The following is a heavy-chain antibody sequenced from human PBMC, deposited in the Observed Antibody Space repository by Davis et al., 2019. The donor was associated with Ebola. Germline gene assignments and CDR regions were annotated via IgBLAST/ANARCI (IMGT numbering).Heavy chain of an antibody. J-gene: IGHJ3*02. CDR2: INPSGGST. V-gene: IGHV1-46*03. CDR3: TTPGGQDSGYDVFDI. D-gene: IGHD5-12*01. Sequence: ASVKVSCKASGYTFSTYYIHWVRQAPEQGLEWVGIINPSGGSTNYAQKFQGRVTVTRDTSTTTVYMDLSSLRSEDTALYYCTTPGGQDSGYDVFDIWGQGTMVTVSS. CDR1: GYTFSTYY.